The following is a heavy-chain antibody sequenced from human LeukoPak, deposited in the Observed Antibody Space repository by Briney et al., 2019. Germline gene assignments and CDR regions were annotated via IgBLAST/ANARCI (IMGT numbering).Heavy chain of an antibody. V-gene: IGHV3-11*06. CDR2: ISGSGSHT. CDR3: ARVGSTVAAGTPDY. CDR1: GFTFSDYY. J-gene: IGHJ4*02. D-gene: IGHD6-13*01. Sequence: GGSLRLSCAASGFTFSDYYMSWIRQAPGKGLEWVPYISGSGSHTTYADSVRGRFTMSRDNAKNSLSLQVNSLRADDTAVYYCARVGSTVAAGTPDYWGQGTLVTVSS.